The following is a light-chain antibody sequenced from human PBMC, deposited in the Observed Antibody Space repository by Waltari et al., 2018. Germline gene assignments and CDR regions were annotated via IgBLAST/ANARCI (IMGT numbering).Light chain of an antibody. J-gene: IGLJ1*01. CDR3: QAWDTFIFV. Sequence: SYDLTQPPSVSVSPGQTATITCFGDTLGDTYTSWYQQKPGQSPVLVIYEDNKRPPGIPERFSGSNSGNTATLTISGTQSMDEADYYCQAWDTFIFVFGLGTKVTVL. CDR1: TLGDTY. CDR2: EDN. V-gene: IGLV3-1*01.